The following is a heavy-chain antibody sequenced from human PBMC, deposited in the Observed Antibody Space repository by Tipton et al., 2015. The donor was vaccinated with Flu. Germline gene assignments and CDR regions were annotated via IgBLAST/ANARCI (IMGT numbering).Heavy chain of an antibody. J-gene: IGHJ4*02. V-gene: IGHV4-4*07. CDR1: GGAITGHS. D-gene: IGHD3-22*01. Sequence: LRLSCTVSGGAITGHSWNWIRQPAGKSLEWIGRVSTTKRTDYNPSLKSRVTMSVDMSTNQFSLTLISVSAADTAVYYCVRVDYDNSWTLFDFWGRESWSPSPQ. CDR2: VSTTKRT. CDR3: VRVDYDNSWTLFDF.